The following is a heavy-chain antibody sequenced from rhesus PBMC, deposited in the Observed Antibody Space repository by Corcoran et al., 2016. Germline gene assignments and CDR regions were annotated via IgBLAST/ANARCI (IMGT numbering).Heavy chain of an antibody. J-gene: IGHJ5-2*02. CDR3: ARDRGGFMDV. CDR2: SYGGSGTT. V-gene: IGHV4-127*01. Sequence: QVQLQESGPGLVKPSETLSLTCAVSGYSISSGYGWGWIRQPPGKGLEWIGQSYGGSGTTYSTPSLKSRVTVSKDTSKNQFALKLSSVTAADTAVYYCARDRGGFMDVWGRGVLVTVSS. CDR1: GYSISSGYG.